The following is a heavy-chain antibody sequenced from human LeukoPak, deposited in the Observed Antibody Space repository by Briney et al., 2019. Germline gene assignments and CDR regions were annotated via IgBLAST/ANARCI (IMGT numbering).Heavy chain of an antibody. CDR1: GGSISSGDYY. V-gene: IGHV4-30-4*08. Sequence: PSQTLSLTCTVSGGSISSGDYYWSWIRQPPGKGLEWIGYIYYSGSTYYNPSLKSRVTIPVDTSKSQFSLKLSSVTAADTAVYYCARDLTIFGVDTTGAFDIWGQGTMVTVSS. CDR3: ARDLTIFGVDTTGAFDI. J-gene: IGHJ3*02. D-gene: IGHD3-3*01. CDR2: IYYSGST.